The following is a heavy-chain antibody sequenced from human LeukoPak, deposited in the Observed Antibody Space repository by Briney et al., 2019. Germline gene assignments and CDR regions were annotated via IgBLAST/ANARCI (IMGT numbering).Heavy chain of an antibody. Sequence: GGSLRLSCAASGFTFSSYAMSWVRQAPGKGLEWVSVISGSGGTTYYADSVKGRFTISRDNSKSTLFLQMNSRRAEDTAVYYCAKGNGKAATGNVVDYWGQGTLVTVSS. CDR2: ISGSGGTT. J-gene: IGHJ4*02. CDR3: AKGNGKAATGNVVDY. V-gene: IGHV3-23*01. CDR1: GFTFSSYA. D-gene: IGHD6-13*01.